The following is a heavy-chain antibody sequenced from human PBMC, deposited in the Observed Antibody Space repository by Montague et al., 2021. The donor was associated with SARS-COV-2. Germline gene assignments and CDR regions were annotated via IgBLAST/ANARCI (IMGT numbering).Heavy chain of an antibody. V-gene: IGHV3-48*03. CDR2: ISSSGGGSTK. D-gene: IGHD2-21*01. CDR1: GFIFSSYE. J-gene: IGHJ6*02. CDR3: ARDRDWDDWCGMDV. Sequence: SLSLSCAASGFIFSSYEMNWVRQAPGKGLKWISYISSSGGGSTKHYTDSVKGRFTISRDNAKNSLYLQMNSLRVEDTAIYYCARDRDWDDWCGMDVWGQGTTVTVSS.